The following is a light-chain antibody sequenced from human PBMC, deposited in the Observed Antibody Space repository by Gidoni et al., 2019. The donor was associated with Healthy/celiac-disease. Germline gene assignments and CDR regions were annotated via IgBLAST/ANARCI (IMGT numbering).Light chain of an antibody. CDR3: QQRSNWLLT. CDR2: YAS. CDR1: QSVRSY. V-gene: IGKV3-11*01. J-gene: IGKJ4*01. Sequence: EIVLTQSPATLSLSPGERATLSCRASQSVRSYLAWYKQKPDQAPRRLIYYASNRATGIPARFSCSGSGTDFTLTISSLEPEDFAVYYCQQRSNWLLTFGGGTKVEIK.